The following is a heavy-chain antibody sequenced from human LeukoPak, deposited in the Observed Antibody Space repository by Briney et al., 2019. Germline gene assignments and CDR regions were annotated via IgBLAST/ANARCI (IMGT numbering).Heavy chain of an antibody. D-gene: IGHD4/OR15-4a*01. Sequence: GGSLRLSCAASGFTFSSYSMNWVRQAPGKGLVWVSRINSDGSTTTYADSVKGRFTISRDNAKNTLYLQMNSLRAEDTAVYYCARDRRLWNMDVWGTGTTVTISS. CDR3: ARDRRLWNMDV. V-gene: IGHV3-74*01. CDR2: INSDGSTT. CDR1: GFTFSSYS. J-gene: IGHJ6*03.